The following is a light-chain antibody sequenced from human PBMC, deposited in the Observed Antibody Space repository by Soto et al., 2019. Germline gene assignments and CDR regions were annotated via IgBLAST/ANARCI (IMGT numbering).Light chain of an antibody. V-gene: IGKV3-20*01. CDR2: GAS. J-gene: IGKJ2*01. CDR3: QQYEISPST. CDR1: KSVTRSA. Sequence: EIVLTHSLGTLSLSPGERATLSCRASKSVTRSALAWYQQKPGHAPTLLIYGASSRATGIPDRFSGSGSGTDFSLTISRLEPAEFAGYFWQQYEISPSTFGPRTKLELK.